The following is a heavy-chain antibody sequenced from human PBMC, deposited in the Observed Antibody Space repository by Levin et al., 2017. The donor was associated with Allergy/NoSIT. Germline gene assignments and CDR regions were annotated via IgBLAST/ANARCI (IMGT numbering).Heavy chain of an antibody. Sequence: GESLKISCKGSGYSFTTYWIGWVRQMPGKGLEWMGVIDPGDSDTRYSPSFEGQVTISADKSISTAYLTWSSLRASDTATYYCARARYNVGVGGDAFDIWGQGTMVAVSS. CDR3: ARARYNVGVGGDAFDI. D-gene: IGHD1-1*01. CDR2: IDPGDSDT. J-gene: IGHJ3*02. CDR1: GYSFTTYW. V-gene: IGHV5-51*01.